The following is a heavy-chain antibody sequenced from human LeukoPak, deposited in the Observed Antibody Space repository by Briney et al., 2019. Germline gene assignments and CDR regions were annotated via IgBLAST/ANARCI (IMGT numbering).Heavy chain of an antibody. CDR1: GFTFSSYS. CDR3: ARGGIVGDNPIKDAFDI. CDR2: ISSSSSTI. J-gene: IGHJ3*02. V-gene: IGHV3-48*01. Sequence: GGSLRLSCAASGFTFSSYSMNWVRQAPGKGLEWVSYISSSSSTIYYADSVKGRFTISRDNAKNSLYLQMNSLRAEDTAVYYCARGGIVGDNPIKDAFDIWGQGTMVTVSS. D-gene: IGHD1-26*01.